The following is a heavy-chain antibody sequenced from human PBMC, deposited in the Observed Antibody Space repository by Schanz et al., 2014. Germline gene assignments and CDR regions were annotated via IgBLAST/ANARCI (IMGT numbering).Heavy chain of an antibody. V-gene: IGHV3-66*02. Sequence: EVQLVESGGGLVQPGGSLRLSCAASGFSVGNKYMNWLRQAPGKGLEWVSVIGVDGTTTYYADSVKGRFTISRDNSKNTLYLQMNSLRPEDTALYYCARDNSHWLVDYWGQGTLVTVSS. J-gene: IGHJ4*02. CDR2: IGVDGTTT. CDR3: ARDNSHWLVDY. CDR1: GFSVGNKY. D-gene: IGHD6-19*01.